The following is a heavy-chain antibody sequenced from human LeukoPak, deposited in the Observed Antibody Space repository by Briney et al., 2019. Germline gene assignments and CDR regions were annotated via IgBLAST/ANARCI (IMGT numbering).Heavy chain of an antibody. J-gene: IGHJ3*02. V-gene: IGHV3-30-3*01. CDR1: GFTFKTYA. CDR3: ARDGAVAGIRNAFDI. CDR2: ISYDGSNK. Sequence: GGSLRLSCAASGFTFKTYAMHWVRQAPGKGLEWVAVISYDGSNKYYADSVRGQFTISRDNSESSLYLQMNSLRAEDTAVYYCARDGAVAGIRNAFDIWGQGTKVTVSS. D-gene: IGHD6-19*01.